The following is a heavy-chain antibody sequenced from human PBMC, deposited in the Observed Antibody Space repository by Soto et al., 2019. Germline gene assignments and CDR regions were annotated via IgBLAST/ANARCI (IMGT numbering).Heavy chain of an antibody. CDR1: GYTFSSYF. D-gene: IGHD2-2*01. Sequence: SVKVSCPSSGYTFSSYFFLWFRQAPGQGLEWLGWISAYSGVTTFSPPFPGRVTLTTDTPTSTVYMEMRSLTSDDTAVSSCARDPEYLSDATEGKESASFDYWGKGTLVTV. J-gene: IGHJ4*02. CDR3: ARDPEYLSDATEGKESASFDY. CDR2: ISAYSGVT. V-gene: IGHV1-18*01.